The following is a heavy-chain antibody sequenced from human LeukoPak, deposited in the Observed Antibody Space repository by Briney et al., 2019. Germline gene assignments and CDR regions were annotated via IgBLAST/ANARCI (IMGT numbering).Heavy chain of an antibody. CDR3: ARVGGNRVVPAAMNY. Sequence: GGSLRLSCAASGFTVSSNYMSWVRQAPGKGLEWVSVIYGGGSTYYADSVKGRFTISRDNSKNTLYLQMNSLRAEDTAVYYCARVGGNRVVPAAMNYWGQGTLVTVSS. CDR1: GFTVSSNY. J-gene: IGHJ4*02. V-gene: IGHV3-66*02. CDR2: IYGGGST. D-gene: IGHD2-2*01.